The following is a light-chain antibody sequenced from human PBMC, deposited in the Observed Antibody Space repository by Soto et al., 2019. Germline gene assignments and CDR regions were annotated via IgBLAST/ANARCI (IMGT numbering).Light chain of an antibody. J-gene: IGLJ3*02. CDR1: SSDVGAYNY. CDR3: SSYAGSSNWV. Sequence: QSVLTQPPSASGSPGQSVTISCTGTSSDVGAYNYVSWYQHNPGKAPKLLIYEVTKRPSGVPDRFSGSKSGNTASLTVSGLLAEDEADYYCSSYAGSSNWVFGGGTKLTVL. V-gene: IGLV2-8*01. CDR2: EVT.